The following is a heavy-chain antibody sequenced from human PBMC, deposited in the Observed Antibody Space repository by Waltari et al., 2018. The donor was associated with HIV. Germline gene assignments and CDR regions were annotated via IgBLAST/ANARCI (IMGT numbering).Heavy chain of an antibody. J-gene: IGHJ4*02. Sequence: QVQLVQSGAEVKKPGASVKVSCKVSGYTLTELSMHWVRQAPGKGLEWMVGLDPEDGETVYAQKFQSIVTMSEDTAKDAAYMELSSLRSEETAVYYCATETALICGLVMGFDYWGQVPLVTVSS. D-gene: IGHD3-3*01. V-gene: IGHV1-24*01. CDR1: GYTLTELS. CDR3: ATETALICGLVMGFDY. CDR2: LDPEDGET.